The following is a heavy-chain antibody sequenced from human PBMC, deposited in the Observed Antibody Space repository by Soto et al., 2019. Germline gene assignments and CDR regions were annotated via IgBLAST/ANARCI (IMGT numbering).Heavy chain of an antibody. J-gene: IGHJ4*02. CDR1: GGPIGGGGYY. V-gene: IGHV4-31*03. CDR2: IYYSGST. CDR3: ARARLHLGELSLYLDY. Sequence: SESLSLGCTVCGGPIGGGGYYWSWIRQHPGKGLEWIGYIYYSGSTYYNPSLKSRVTISVDTSKNQFSLKLSSVTAADTAVYYCARARLHLGELSLYLDYWGQGTLVTVSS. D-gene: IGHD3-16*02.